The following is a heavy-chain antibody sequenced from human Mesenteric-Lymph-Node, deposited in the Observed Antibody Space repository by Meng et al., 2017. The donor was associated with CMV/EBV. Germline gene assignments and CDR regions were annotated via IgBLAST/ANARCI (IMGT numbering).Heavy chain of an antibody. D-gene: IGHD2-2*02. V-gene: IGHV3-21*01. CDR3: ARGGSLPVPAVIMY. J-gene: IGHJ4*02. CDR2: ISSRNTYT. CDR1: GFPFSSYS. Sequence: GESLKISCAASGFPFSSYSMNWVRQAPGKGLEWVTSISSRNTYTHYADSVKGRFTISRDNTKNSLYLQMNSLRAEDTAVYYCARGGSLPVPAVIMYWGQGTLVTVSS.